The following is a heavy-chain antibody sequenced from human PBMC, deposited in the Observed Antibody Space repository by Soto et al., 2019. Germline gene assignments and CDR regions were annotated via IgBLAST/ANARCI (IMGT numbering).Heavy chain of an antibody. J-gene: IGHJ4*02. CDR2: IYYSGST. Sequence: PSETLSLICTVSGGSISSSSYYWGWIRQPPGKGLEWIGSIYYSGSTYYNPSLKSRVTISVDTSKNQFSLKLSSVTAADTAVYYCARRQDSSSPHFDYWGQGTLVTVSS. CDR1: GGSISSSSYY. V-gene: IGHV4-39*01. D-gene: IGHD6-6*01. CDR3: ARRQDSSSPHFDY.